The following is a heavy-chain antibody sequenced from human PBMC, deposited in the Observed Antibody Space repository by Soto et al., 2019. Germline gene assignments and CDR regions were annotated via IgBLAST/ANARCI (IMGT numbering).Heavy chain of an antibody. CDR2: INHSGST. V-gene: IGHV4-34*01. CDR3: ARGHCSSTSCYWIIAALRWFDP. CDR1: GGSFSGYY. Sequence: QVQLQQWGAGLLKPSETLSLTCAVYGGSFSGYYWSWIRQPPGKGLEWIGEINHSGSTNYNPSLKSRVTISVDTSKNQFSLKLSSVTAADTAVYYCARGHCSSTSCYWIIAALRWFDPWGQGTLVTVSS. D-gene: IGHD2-2*01. J-gene: IGHJ5*02.